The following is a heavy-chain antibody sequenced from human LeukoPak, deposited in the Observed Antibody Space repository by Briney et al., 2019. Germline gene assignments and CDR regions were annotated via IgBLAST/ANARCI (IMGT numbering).Heavy chain of an antibody. CDR1: GGTFSSYA. Sequence: GASVKVSCKASGGTFSSYAISWVRQAPGQGLEWMGGIIPIFGTANYAQKFQGRVTITADESTSTAYMELSSLISEDTAVYYCARSPYYDSSGYYSHDYWGQGTLVTVSS. D-gene: IGHD3-22*01. J-gene: IGHJ4*02. CDR2: IIPIFGTA. V-gene: IGHV1-69*13. CDR3: ARSPYYDSSGYYSHDY.